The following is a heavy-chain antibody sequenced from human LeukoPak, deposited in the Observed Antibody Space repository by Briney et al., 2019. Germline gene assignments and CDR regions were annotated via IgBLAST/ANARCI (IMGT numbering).Heavy chain of an antibody. Sequence: ASVKVSCKASGYTFTGYYMHWVRQAPGQGLEWMGWINPNSGGTNYAQKFQGRVTMTRDTSISTAYMELSRLRSDDTAVYYCARDYYVSSGYYYLTISWFDPWGQGTLVTVSS. J-gene: IGHJ5*02. V-gene: IGHV1-2*02. CDR2: INPNSGGT. CDR3: ARDYYVSSGYYYLTISWFDP. CDR1: GYTFTGYY. D-gene: IGHD3-22*01.